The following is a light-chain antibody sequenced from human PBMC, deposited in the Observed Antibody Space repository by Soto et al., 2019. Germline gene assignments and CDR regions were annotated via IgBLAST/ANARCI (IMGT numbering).Light chain of an antibody. J-gene: IGKJ1*01. Sequence: DIQMTQSPPTLSASVRDRVTITCRASHSVTTWLAWYQQKPGRAPKLLIYKASTLESGIPSRFSGSGSGTAFTLTIGSLQPDDFATYYCQQYDTYPWTFGQGTRVEVK. CDR3: QQYDTYPWT. V-gene: IGKV1-5*03. CDR2: KAS. CDR1: HSVTTW.